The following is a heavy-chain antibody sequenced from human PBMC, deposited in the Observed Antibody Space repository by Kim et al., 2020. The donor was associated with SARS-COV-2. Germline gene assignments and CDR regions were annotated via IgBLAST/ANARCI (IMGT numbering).Heavy chain of an antibody. Sequence: GSLRLSCAASGFTFSSYWMYWVRQAPGKGLVWVSRINSDGSTTTYADSVKGRFTISRDNAKNTLYLQMNSLRAEDTSIYYCTRGGDYWGQGTLVTVSS. J-gene: IGHJ4*02. CDR2: INSDGSTT. CDR1: GFTFSSYW. D-gene: IGHD3-16*01. CDR3: TRGGDY. V-gene: IGHV3-74*01.